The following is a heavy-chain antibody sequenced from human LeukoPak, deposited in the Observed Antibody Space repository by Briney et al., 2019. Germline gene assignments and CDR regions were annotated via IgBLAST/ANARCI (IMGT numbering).Heavy chain of an antibody. CDR2: INPSGGGT. CDR3: ARAVVTSPRSAFDI. J-gene: IGHJ3*02. D-gene: IGHD4-23*01. Sequence: ASVKVSCKASGGTFSSYAISWVRQAPGQGLEWMGIINPSGGGTSYVQKFQGRVTMTRDMSTSTVYMELSSLRSEDTAVYYCARAVVTSPRSAFDIWGQGTMVTVSS. CDR1: GGTFSSYA. V-gene: IGHV1-46*01.